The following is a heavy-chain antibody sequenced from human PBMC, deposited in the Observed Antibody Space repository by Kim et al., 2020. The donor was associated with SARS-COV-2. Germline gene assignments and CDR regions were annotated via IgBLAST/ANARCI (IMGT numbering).Heavy chain of an antibody. CDR3: ARVGPSGYTVHY. D-gene: IGHD2-2*02. CDR2: ISSTSRNI. CDR1: GFTFSIYS. V-gene: IGHV3-48*02. J-gene: IGHJ4*02. Sequence: GGSLRLSCAASGFTFSIYSIDWVRRAPGKGLEWIIYISSTSRNIYYADSVKGRFTVSRDNAENSVYLQMDSLTDEDTAIYYCARVGPSGYTVHYGGQGPPVSVP.